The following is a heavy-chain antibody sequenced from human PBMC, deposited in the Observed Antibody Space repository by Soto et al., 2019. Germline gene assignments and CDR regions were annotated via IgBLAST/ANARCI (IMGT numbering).Heavy chain of an antibody. Sequence: SETLSLTCTVSGGSISSYYWSWIRQPPGKGLEWIGYIYYSGSTNYNPSLKSRVTISVDTSKNQFSLKLSSVTAADTAVYYCARAGIAAAGTYYYYYGMDVWGQGTTVTVSS. D-gene: IGHD6-13*01. CDR1: GGSISSYY. J-gene: IGHJ6*02. CDR2: IYYSGST. V-gene: IGHV4-59*01. CDR3: ARAGIAAAGTYYYYYGMDV.